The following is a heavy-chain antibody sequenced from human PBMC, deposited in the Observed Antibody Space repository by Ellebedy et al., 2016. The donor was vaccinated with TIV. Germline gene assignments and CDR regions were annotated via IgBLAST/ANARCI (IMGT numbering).Heavy chain of an antibody. V-gene: IGHV4-39*02. CDR1: GVSISSPSYY. J-gene: IGHJ5*01. D-gene: IGHD3-10*01. CDR2: MYYTGSS. CDR3: ARVAYGSGEGSGFDS. Sequence: MPGGSLRLSCTVSGVSISSPSYYWGWIRQSPGKGLEWIGSMYYTGSSYYTPALKSRVTISLDTSKNHFSLKLTSVTAADTAVYYCARVAYGSGEGSGFDSWGQGTLVTVSS.